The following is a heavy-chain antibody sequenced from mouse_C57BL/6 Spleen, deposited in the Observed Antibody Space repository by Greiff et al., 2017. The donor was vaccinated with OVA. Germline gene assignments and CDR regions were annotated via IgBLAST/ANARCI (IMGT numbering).Heavy chain of an antibody. CDR3: ARYYGSSRGYFDV. CDR2: IYPGSGNT. CDR1: GYTFTDYY. D-gene: IGHD1-1*01. J-gene: IGHJ1*03. Sequence: QVQLKQSGAELVRPGASVKLSCKASGYTFTDYYINWVKQRPGQGLEWIARIYPGSGNTYYNEKFKGKATLTAEKSSSTAYMQLSSLTSEDSAVYFCARYYGSSRGYFDVWGTGTTVTVSS. V-gene: IGHV1-76*01.